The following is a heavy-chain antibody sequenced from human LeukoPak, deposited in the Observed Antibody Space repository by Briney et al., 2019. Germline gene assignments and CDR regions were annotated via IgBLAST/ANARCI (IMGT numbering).Heavy chain of an antibody. V-gene: IGHV3-7*01. Sequence: GGSLRLSRAASGFTFSSYSMNWVRQAPGKGLEWVAKIKEDGSDSDYVDAVKGRFTISRDNAKSTVFLQMSSLRVEDTAVYYCATPQLLSDDIYNFWGQGTMVTVSS. CDR2: IKEDGSDS. CDR1: GFTFSSYS. J-gene: IGHJ3*01. CDR3: ATPQLLSDDIYNF. D-gene: IGHD3-10*01.